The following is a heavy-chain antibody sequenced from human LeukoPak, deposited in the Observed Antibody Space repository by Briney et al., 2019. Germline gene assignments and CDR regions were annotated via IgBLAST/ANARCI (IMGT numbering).Heavy chain of an antibody. Sequence: SETLSLTCTVSGGSISSYYWSWIRQPAGKGLEWIGRIYTSGTTDYNPSLKSRVPMSVDTSRNQFSLNLNSVTAADTAVYYCARGPYSSSWYMDYWGQGTLVTVSS. CDR3: ARGPYSSSWYMDY. J-gene: IGHJ4*02. D-gene: IGHD6-13*01. CDR1: GGSISSYY. CDR2: IYTSGTT. V-gene: IGHV4-4*07.